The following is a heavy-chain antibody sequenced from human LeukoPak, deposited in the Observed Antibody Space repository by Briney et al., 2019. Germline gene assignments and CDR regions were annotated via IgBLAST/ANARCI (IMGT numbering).Heavy chain of an antibody. V-gene: IGHV4-39*01. Sequence: PSETLSLTCTVSGGSISGSNYYWGWIRQPPGKGLEWIGSIYYSGSTYYNPSLNSRATISVDTSKNQFSPKVRSVNAADTAVYYCARASNCGGDCQIDYWGQGTLVTVSS. D-gene: IGHD2-21*01. J-gene: IGHJ4*02. CDR3: ARASNCGGDCQIDY. CDR2: IYYSGST. CDR1: GGSISGSNYY.